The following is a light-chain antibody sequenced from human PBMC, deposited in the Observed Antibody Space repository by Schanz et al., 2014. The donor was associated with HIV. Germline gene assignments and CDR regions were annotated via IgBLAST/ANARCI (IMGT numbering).Light chain of an antibody. V-gene: IGLV1-40*01. J-gene: IGLJ2*01. CDR1: SSNLGAGYE. Sequence: QSVLTQPPSVSGAPGQRVTISCTGSSSNLGAGYEVHWYRQLPGTAPKLLIYGNNNRPSGVPDRFSGSKSGSSASLAISGLQADDEADYYCSSYAGINNFVIFGGGTKLTVL. CDR3: SSYAGINNFVI. CDR2: GNN.